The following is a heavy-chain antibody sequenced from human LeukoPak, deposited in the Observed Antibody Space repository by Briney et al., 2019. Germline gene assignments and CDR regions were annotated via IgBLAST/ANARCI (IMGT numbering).Heavy chain of an antibody. J-gene: IGHJ4*02. CDR1: GGSISSYY. CDR3: ARGTGGTHPYLDY. CDR2: IYYSGST. D-gene: IGHD1-14*01. V-gene: IGHV4-59*08. Sequence: PSETLSLTCTVSGGSISSYYWSWIRQPPGKGLEWIGYIYYSGSTNYNPSLKSRVTISVDTSKNQFSLKLSSVTAADTAVYYCARGTGGTHPYLDYWGQGTLVTVSS.